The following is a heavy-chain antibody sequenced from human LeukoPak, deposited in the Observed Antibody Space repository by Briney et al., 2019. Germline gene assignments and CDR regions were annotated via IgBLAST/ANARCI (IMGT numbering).Heavy chain of an antibody. V-gene: IGHV1-8*01. CDR1: GYTFTSYD. Sequence: GASVKVSCKASGYTFTSYDINWVRQATGQGLEWMGWMNPNSGNTGYAQKFQGRVTMTRNTSISTAYMELSSLRSEDTAVYYCARDLPGYYGSGLNAFDIWGQGTMVTVSS. CDR3: ARDLPGYYGSGLNAFDI. CDR2: MNPNSGNT. J-gene: IGHJ3*02. D-gene: IGHD3-10*01.